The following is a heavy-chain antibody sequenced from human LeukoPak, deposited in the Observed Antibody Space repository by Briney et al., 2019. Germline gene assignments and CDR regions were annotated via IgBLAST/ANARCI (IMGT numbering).Heavy chain of an antibody. V-gene: IGHV1-69*13. CDR3: AREGRDGYYAFDI. D-gene: IGHD5-24*01. J-gene: IGHJ3*02. CDR2: IIPIFGTA. CDR1: GGTFSSYA. Sequence: GASVKVSCKASGGTFSSYAISWVRQAPGQGLEWMGGIIPIFGTANYAQKFQGRVTITADESTSTAYMELSSLRSEDTAVYYCAREGRDGYYAFDIWGQGTMVTVSS.